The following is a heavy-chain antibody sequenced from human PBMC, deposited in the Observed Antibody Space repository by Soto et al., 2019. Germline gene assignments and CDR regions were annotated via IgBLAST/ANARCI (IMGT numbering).Heavy chain of an antibody. J-gene: IGHJ3*01. Sequence: EVQLVESGGNLVQAGGSLRLSCAASGFTFISYSMSWVRQAPGKGLEWVSYISNSGSVIHDADSVKGRFTISRDNAKNSLSLQMNSLRDEDTALYYCVRVYASNTFDLWCQGTVVTVSS. CDR2: ISNSGSVI. CDR3: VRVYASNTFDL. V-gene: IGHV3-48*02. D-gene: IGHD2-2*01. CDR1: GFTFISYS.